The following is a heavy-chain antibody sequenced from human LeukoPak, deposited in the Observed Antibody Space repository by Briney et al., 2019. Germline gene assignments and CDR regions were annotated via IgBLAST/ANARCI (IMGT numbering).Heavy chain of an antibody. D-gene: IGHD6-13*01. CDR1: GDSVSSGSYF. CDR3: ARARYSSSWACDY. CDR2: VYWSGST. V-gene: IGHV4-61*01. Sequence: PSETLSLSCSVSGDSVSSGSYFWSWIRQPPGKGLEWIGNVYWSGSTNYIPSLKSRVTISADTSKNQVSLKLSSVTAADTAVYYCARARYSSSWACDYWGQGTLVTVSS. J-gene: IGHJ4*02.